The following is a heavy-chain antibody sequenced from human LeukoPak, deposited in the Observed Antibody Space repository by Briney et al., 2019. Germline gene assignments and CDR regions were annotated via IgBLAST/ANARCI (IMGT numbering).Heavy chain of an antibody. CDR3: ARVVRDPSSSWYFDY. V-gene: IGHV4-30-2*01. CDR2: IYHSGST. D-gene: IGHD6-13*01. J-gene: IGHJ4*02. CDR1: GGSISSGGYS. Sequence: SETLSLTCAVSGGSISSGGYSWSWIRQPPGTGLEWIGYIYHSGSTYYNPSLKSRVTISVDRSKNQFSLKLSSVTAADTAVYYCARVVRDPSSSWYFDYWGQGTLVTVSS.